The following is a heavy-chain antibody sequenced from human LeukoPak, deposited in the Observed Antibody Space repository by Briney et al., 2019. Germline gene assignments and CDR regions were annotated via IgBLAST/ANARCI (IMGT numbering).Heavy chain of an antibody. D-gene: IGHD5-12*01. Sequence: KPGGSLRLSCAASGFTFSDYYMSWIRQAPGKGLEWVSYISGSGTSIYYADSVKGRFTISRDNAKNSLYLQMNSLRAEDTAVYYCASLDSGYDSPFDYWGQGTLVTVSS. CDR3: ASLDSGYDSPFDY. CDR1: GFTFSDYY. J-gene: IGHJ4*02. CDR2: ISGSGTSI. V-gene: IGHV3-11*04.